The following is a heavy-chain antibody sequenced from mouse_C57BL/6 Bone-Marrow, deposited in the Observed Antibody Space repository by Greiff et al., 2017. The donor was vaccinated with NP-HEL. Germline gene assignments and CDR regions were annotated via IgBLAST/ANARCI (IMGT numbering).Heavy chain of an antibody. V-gene: IGHV5-4*01. CDR2: ISDGGSYT. CDR3: ARDDYDGGSY. Sequence: EVKLEESGGGLVKPGGSLKLSCAASGFTFSSYAMSWVRQTPEKRLEWVATISDGGSYTYYADSVKGRFTISRDNAKNNLYLQMSHLKSEDTAMYYCARDDYDGGSYWGQGTLVTVSA. D-gene: IGHD2-4*01. CDR1: GFTFSSYA. J-gene: IGHJ3*01.